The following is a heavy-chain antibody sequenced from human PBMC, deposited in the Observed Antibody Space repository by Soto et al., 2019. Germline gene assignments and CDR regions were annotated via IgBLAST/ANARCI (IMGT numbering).Heavy chain of an antibody. Sequence: GGSLRLSCAASGFAFSSYGMHWVRQAPGKGLEWLAVISYDEVNKHYADSVKGRFSISRDNPTNTLYLQMNSLRPDDTSVYYCVRPGRNYWSGGRHFDFWGQGTRVTVSS. V-gene: IGHV3-30*03. CDR2: ISYDEVNK. CDR3: VRPGRNYWSGGRHFDF. CDR1: GFAFSSYG. D-gene: IGHD3-3*01. J-gene: IGHJ4*02.